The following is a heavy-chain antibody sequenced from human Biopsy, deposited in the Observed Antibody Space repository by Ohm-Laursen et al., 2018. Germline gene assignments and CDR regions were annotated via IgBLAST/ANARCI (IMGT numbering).Heavy chain of an antibody. D-gene: IGHD5-24*01. CDR2: IYFTGRT. J-gene: IGHJ2*01. CDR3: ASAGYNLDWNFDL. Sequence: PSDTLSLTCTVSGGPIDSYYWSWIRQPPGKALEWIGYIYFTGRTGYNPSLKSRVTMSVNTSKKQFSLRLSSVTAADTAVYYCASAGYNLDWNFDLWGRGTRVTVSS. V-gene: IGHV4-59*07. CDR1: GGPIDSYY.